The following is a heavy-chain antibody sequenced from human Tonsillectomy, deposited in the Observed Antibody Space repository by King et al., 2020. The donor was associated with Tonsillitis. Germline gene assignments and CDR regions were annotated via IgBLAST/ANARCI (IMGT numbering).Heavy chain of an antibody. CDR2: INPNSGGT. Sequence: QLVQSGAEVKKPGASVKVSCKASGYTFSGYYMHWGRQAPGQGLEWMGWINPNSGGTNYAQKFQGRVTLTRDTSISTAYMELSRLRSDDTAVYYCARDYCTNGVCSWYDPGCQGTLVTVSA. V-gene: IGHV1-2*02. J-gene: IGHJ5*02. D-gene: IGHD2-8*01. CDR3: ARDYCTNGVCSWYDP. CDR1: GYTFSGYY.